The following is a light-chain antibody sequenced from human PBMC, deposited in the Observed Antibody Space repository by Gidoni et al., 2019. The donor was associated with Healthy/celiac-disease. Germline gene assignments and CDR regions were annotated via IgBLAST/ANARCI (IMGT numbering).Light chain of an antibody. V-gene: IGLV3-1*01. J-gene: IGLJ2*01. CDR2: QDS. CDR1: QLGDKY. Sequence: SYELTQPPSVSVSPGQTASITCPGDQLGDKYACWYQQKPGQSPVLVIYQDSKRPSGIPERFSGSNSGNTATLTISGTQAMDEADYYRQAWDSSTVVFGGGTKLTVL. CDR3: QAWDSSTVV.